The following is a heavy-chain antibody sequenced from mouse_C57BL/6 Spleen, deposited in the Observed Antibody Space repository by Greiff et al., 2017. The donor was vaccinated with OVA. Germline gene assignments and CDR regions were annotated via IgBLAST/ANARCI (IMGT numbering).Heavy chain of an antibody. D-gene: IGHD3-2*01. CDR2: IDPENGDT. CDR3: TDRGWFAY. V-gene: IGHV14-4*01. J-gene: IGHJ3*01. Sequence: EVHLVESGAELVRPGASVKLSCTASGFNIKDDYMHWVKQRPEQGLEWIGWIDPENGDTEYASKFQGKATITADTSSNTAYLQLSSLTSEDTAVYYCTDRGWFAYWGQGTLVTVSA. CDR1: GFNIKDDY.